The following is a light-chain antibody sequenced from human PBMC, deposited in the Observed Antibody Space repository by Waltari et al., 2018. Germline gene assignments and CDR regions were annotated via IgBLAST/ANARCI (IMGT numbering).Light chain of an antibody. V-gene: IGLV2-14*03. CDR2: HGR. J-gene: IGLJ2*01. CDR3: SSYTATSVV. Sequence: QSALTQPASVSGSPGQSLTISCTGTSSDVGGSNYVPWYQQHPGKAPKLMIFHGRDPPFGGSYRFSCPKAGHSALPTNSGLQAEDEADYYCSSYTATSVVFGGGTKLTVL. CDR1: SSDVGGSNY.